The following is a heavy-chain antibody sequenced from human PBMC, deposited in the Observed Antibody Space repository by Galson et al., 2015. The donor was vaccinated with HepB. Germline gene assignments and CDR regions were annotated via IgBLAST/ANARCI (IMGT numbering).Heavy chain of an antibody. V-gene: IGHV1-69*13. CDR2: IIAIFGTP. CDR1: GGTFSRSA. D-gene: IGHD5-12*01. J-gene: IGHJ5*02. CDR3: ATMGGKAYDSDWFDP. Sequence: SVKVSCKASGGTFSRSAISWVRQAPGQGLEWMGGIIAIFGTPNYAQKFQGRVTITADESTSTAYMELSSLRSEDTAVYYCATMGGKAYDSDWFDPWGQGTLVTVSS.